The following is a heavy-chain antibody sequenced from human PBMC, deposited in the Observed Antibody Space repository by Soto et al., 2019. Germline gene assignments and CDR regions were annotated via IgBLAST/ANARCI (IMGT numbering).Heavy chain of an antibody. V-gene: IGHV1-18*01. CDR2: INTYNGNT. J-gene: IGHJ4*02. CDR1: VYPVTSYG. Sequence: GASVKVSCKASVYPVTSYGISWVRQAPGQGLEWMGWINTYNGNTNYAQKLQGRVTMTRDTSTSTVYMELSSLRAEDTAVYDCASSYFDYFWGSYRPAPFDTWAREPLATVPS. D-gene: IGHD3-16*02. CDR3: ASSYFDYFWGSYRPAPFDT.